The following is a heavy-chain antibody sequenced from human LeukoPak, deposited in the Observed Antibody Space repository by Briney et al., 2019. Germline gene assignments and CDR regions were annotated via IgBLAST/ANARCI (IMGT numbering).Heavy chain of an antibody. J-gene: IGHJ2*01. D-gene: IGHD6-13*01. CDR1: GGSISSSSYY. V-gene: IGHV4-39*02. CDR2: IYYSGST. CDR3: AREIVGSSSWYWYFDL. Sequence: SETLSLTCTVSGGSISSSSYYWGWIRRPPGKGLEWIGSIYYSGSTYYNPSLKSRVTISVDTSKNQFSLKLNSVTAADTAVYYCAREIVGSSSWYWYFDLWGRGTLVTVSS.